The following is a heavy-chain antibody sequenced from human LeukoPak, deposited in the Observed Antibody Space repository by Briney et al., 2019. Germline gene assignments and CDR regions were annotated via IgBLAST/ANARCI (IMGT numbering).Heavy chain of an antibody. CDR1: GFTFSSYW. CDR3: VREVASGDSHTFDI. V-gene: IGHV3-7*01. J-gene: IGHJ3*02. D-gene: IGHD2-21*01. CDR2: IKQDGSEK. Sequence: GGSLRLSCAASGFTFSSYWMSWVRQATGKGPEWVANIKQDGSEKYYVDSVKGRFTISRDNAKDSLYLQMNSLRAEDTAVYYCVREVASGDSHTFDIWGQGTLVTVSS.